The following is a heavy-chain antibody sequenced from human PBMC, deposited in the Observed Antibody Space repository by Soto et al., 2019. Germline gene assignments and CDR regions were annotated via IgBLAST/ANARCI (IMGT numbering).Heavy chain of an antibody. J-gene: IGHJ5*02. CDR3: ARVVPEGVAGTWRWFDP. CDR1: GYTFTSYG. D-gene: IGHD6-19*01. V-gene: IGHV1-18*01. CDR2: ISAYNGNT. Sequence: EASVKVSCKASGYTFTSYGISWVRQAPGQALEWMGWISAYNGNTNYAQKLQGRVTMTTDTSTSTVYMELRSLRSDDTAVYYCARVVPEGVAGTWRWFDPWGQGTLVTVSS.